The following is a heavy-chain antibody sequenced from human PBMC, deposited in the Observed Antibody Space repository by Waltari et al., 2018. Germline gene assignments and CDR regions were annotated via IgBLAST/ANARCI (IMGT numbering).Heavy chain of an antibody. D-gene: IGHD2-15*01. V-gene: IGHV1-69*05. CDR2: VIPIFGTA. Sequence: QVQLVQSGAEVKKPGSSVKVSCKASGGTFSSYAISWVRPAPGQGLGWMGGVIPIFGTANYAQKCQGRVTITTDESTSTAYMELSSLRSEDTAVYYCARDGGGSFIYYYGMDVWGQGTTVTVSS. CDR1: GGTFSSYA. CDR3: ARDGGGSFIYYYGMDV. J-gene: IGHJ6*02.